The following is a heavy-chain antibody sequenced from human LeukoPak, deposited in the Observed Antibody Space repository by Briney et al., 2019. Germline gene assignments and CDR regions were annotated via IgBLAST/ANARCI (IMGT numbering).Heavy chain of an antibody. D-gene: IGHD6-6*01. CDR2: IYGGGAT. J-gene: IGHJ4*02. Sequence: PGGSLRLSCAASGLIVSSDYLAWGRQAPGKGLEWISVIYGGGATYYAESVQGRFTIFRDSSRNALYLQMNSLRVEDTAVYYCARLLPASRHYFDYWGQGTLVSVSS. CDR1: GLIVSSDY. CDR3: ARLLPASRHYFDY. V-gene: IGHV3-53*01.